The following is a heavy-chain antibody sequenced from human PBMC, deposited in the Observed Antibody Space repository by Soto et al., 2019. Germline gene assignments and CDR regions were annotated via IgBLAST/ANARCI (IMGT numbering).Heavy chain of an antibody. CDR1: VFTCGDYA. D-gene: IGHD1-26*01. Sequence: GSLRLSCTASVFTCGDYAMSWFRQAPGKGLEWVGFIRSKAYGGTTEYAASVKGRFTISRDDSKSIAYLQMNSLKTEDTAVYYCTRGWGSYYGKIDYWGQGTLVTVSS. CDR2: IRSKAYGGTT. V-gene: IGHV3-49*03. CDR3: TRGWGSYYGKIDY. J-gene: IGHJ4*02.